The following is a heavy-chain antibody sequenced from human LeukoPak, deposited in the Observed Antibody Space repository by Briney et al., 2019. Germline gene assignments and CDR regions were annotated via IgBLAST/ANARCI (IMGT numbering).Heavy chain of an antibody. Sequence: RGSLRLSCAASGFTFSSYGMHWVRQAPGKGLEWVAVISYDGSNKYYADSVKGRFTISRDNSKNTLYLQMNSLRAEDTAVYYCARALAAAEENWFDPWGQGTLVTVSS. CDR2: ISYDGSNK. CDR1: GFTFSSYG. J-gene: IGHJ5*02. D-gene: IGHD6-13*01. CDR3: ARALAAAEENWFDP. V-gene: IGHV3-30*03.